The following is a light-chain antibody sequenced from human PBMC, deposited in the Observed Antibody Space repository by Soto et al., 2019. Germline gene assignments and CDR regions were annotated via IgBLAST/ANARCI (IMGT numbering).Light chain of an antibody. J-gene: IGKJ1*01. CDR1: QTISSW. CDR3: QHYNSYSEA. CDR2: KAS. V-gene: IGKV1-5*03. Sequence: DIQMTQSPSTLSGSVGERVKMNCRASQTISSWLAWYQQKPGKAPKLLIYKASTLKSGVPSRFSGSGSGTEFTLTISSLQPDDFATYYCQHYNSYSEAFGQGTKVDIK.